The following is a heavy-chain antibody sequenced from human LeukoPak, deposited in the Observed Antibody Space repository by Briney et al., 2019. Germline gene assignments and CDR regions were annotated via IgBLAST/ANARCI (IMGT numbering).Heavy chain of an antibody. CDR3: ARSLVVINAFEI. CDR2: IYYSDST. J-gene: IGHJ3*02. CDR1: GGSVSTNY. D-gene: IGHD3-22*01. Sequence: SETLSLTCTVSGGSVSTNYWCWIRQPPGKGLEWIGYIYYSDSTTYNPSLKSRVTISADTSKNQFSLNLSSVTAADTAVYYCARSLVVINAFEIWGQGTIVTVSA. V-gene: IGHV4-59*02.